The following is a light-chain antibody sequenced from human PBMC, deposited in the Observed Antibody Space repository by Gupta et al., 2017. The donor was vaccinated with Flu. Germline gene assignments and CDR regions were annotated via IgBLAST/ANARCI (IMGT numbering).Light chain of an antibody. J-gene: IGLJ1*01. CDR3: SSYAVFTTFV. CDR2: EDV. Sequence: QSALTQPASLSGSPGQSITVSCTGTSSDVGKYNLVSWYQHHPGKGPKLLIYEDVKRPSGVSNRFSGSKSGNTASLTISGLQAEDEGDYHCSSYAVFTTFVFGTGTKVTVL. V-gene: IGLV2-23*02. CDR1: SSDVGKYNL.